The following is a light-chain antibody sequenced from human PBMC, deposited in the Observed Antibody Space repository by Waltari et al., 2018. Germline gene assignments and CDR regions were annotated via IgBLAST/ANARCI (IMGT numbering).Light chain of an antibody. CDR1: SSDVGGYKY. Sequence: QSALTQPRPVSGSPGQSVTISCPGTSSDVGGYKYVSWYQQHPGKAPKLMIYVVSKRPSGVPDLFSGSKSGNTASLTISGLQAEDEADYYCCSYAGSYTVFGGGTKLTVL. CDR2: VVS. V-gene: IGLV2-11*01. J-gene: IGLJ2*01. CDR3: CSYAGSYTV.